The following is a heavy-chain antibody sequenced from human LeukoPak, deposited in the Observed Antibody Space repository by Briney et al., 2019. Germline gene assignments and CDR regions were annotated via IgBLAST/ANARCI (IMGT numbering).Heavy chain of an antibody. CDR3: ARASEFRYFDWLFPFDY. J-gene: IGHJ4*02. Sequence: ASVKDSCKASGGTFSSYAISWVRQAPGQGLEWMGGIIPIFGTANYAQKFQGRVTITTDESTSTAYMELSSLRSEDTAVYYCARASEFRYFDWLFPFDYWGQGTLVTVSS. V-gene: IGHV1-69*05. D-gene: IGHD3-9*01. CDR2: IIPIFGTA. CDR1: GGTFSSYA.